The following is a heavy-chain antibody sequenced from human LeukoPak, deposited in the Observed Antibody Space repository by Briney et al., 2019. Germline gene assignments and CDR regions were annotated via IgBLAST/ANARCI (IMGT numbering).Heavy chain of an antibody. V-gene: IGHV4-59*08. Sequence: SETLSLTCTVSGGSISGFYWSWIRQPPGKGLEWIGYIYYTGSTNYNPSLESRVTISVDTSKNQISLKLTSVTAADTAVYYCARQSSAFYLDYWGQGTLVTVSS. CDR1: GGSISGFY. J-gene: IGHJ4*02. CDR3: ARQSSAFYLDY. D-gene: IGHD6-19*01. CDR2: IYYTGST.